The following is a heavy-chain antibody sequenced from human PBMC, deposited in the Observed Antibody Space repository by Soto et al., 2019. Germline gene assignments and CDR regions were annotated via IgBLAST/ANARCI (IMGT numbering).Heavy chain of an antibody. CDR3: AASEMATITALFDY. Sequence: GSLRLSCAASGFTFSSYAMSWVRQAPGKGLEWVSAISGSGGSTYYADSVKGRFTISRDNSKNTLYLQMNSLRAEDTAVYYCAASEMATITALFDYWGQGTLVTVSS. J-gene: IGHJ4*02. D-gene: IGHD5-12*01. CDR2: ISGSGGST. CDR1: GFTFSSYA. V-gene: IGHV3-23*01.